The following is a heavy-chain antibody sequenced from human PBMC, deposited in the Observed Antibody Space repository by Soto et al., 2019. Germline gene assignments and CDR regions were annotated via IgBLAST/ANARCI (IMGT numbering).Heavy chain of an antibody. CDR2: IHYSGCS. J-gene: IGHJ6*02. CDR3: ARLTGSSSWYSSGGRYYYGMDV. Sequence: SETLSLTCSFSGDSVTSHYLTWIRQSPEKGLEWIGNIHYSGCSHYNPSLKSRLTISVDTSKNQFSLQLSSVTVADTAVYYCARLTGSSSWYSSGGRYYYGMDVWGQGTTVTVSS. CDR1: GDSVTSHY. V-gene: IGHV4-59*08. D-gene: IGHD6-13*01.